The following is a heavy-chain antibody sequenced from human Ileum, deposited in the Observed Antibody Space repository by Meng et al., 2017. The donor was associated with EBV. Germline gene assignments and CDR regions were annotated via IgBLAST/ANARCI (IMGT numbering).Heavy chain of an antibody. J-gene: IGHJ4*02. CDR1: TASSNRGGYY. V-gene: IGHV4-30-4*01. CDR2: IHYIGPT. Sequence: PPLSWSVSTASSNRGGYYLSLIPQPPTEALELIGYIHYIGPTYYNASLKSRLTISLDTANQFSLQLNSVTAADTAIYYCARGRFSTVLYYFDYWGPGILVTVSS. D-gene: IGHD3-16*01. CDR3: ARGRFSTVLYYFDY.